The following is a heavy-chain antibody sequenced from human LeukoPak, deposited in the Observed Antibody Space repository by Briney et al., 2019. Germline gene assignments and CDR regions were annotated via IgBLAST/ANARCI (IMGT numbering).Heavy chain of an antibody. V-gene: IGHV3-30*04. CDR2: ISYNGGNK. CDR1: GFSFSHYA. Sequence: GGSLRLSCAASGFSFSHYAIHWVRQAPGKGLEWVSLISYNGGNKYYADSVKGRFTISRDNAKNSLYLQMNSLRVEDTAVYYCAKVAKYYYGSETYYFFEHWGQGTPVTASS. D-gene: IGHD3-10*01. J-gene: IGHJ4*02. CDR3: AKVAKYYYGSETYYFFEH.